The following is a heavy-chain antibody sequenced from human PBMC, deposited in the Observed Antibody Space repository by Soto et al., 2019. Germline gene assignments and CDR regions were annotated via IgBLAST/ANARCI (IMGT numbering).Heavy chain of an antibody. V-gene: IGHV3-13*04. Sequence: EVQLVESGGGLVQPGGSLRLSCAASGFTFSTYDMYWVRQGAGKGLECVSSIGVADDTYYAGSVKGRFTISRENAKNSLYLQMNSLTAGDTAVYYCARARGYCTSTNCEQAFDIWGQGTMVTVSS. CDR3: ARARGYCTSTNCEQAFDI. CDR1: GFTFSTYD. CDR2: IGVADDT. J-gene: IGHJ3*02. D-gene: IGHD2-2*01.